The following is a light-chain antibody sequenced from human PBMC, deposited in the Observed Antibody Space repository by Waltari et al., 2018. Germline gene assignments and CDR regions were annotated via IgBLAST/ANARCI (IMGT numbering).Light chain of an antibody. Sequence: QSALTQPASVSGSPGQSIAISCTGTSSDVGGYNYVTWYQRHPGKAPKLIIYDVSDRPSGVSNRFSGSKSGNTASLTISGLQAEDEADYYCTSYTSLSTWVFGGGTKLTVL. CDR1: SSDVGGYNY. CDR3: TSYTSLSTWV. V-gene: IGLV2-14*03. J-gene: IGLJ3*02. CDR2: DVS.